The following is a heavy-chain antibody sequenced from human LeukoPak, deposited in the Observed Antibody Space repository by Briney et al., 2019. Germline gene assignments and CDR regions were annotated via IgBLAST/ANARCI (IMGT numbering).Heavy chain of an antibody. CDR3: ARGAFWSGSLWAYFDY. V-gene: IGHV3-23*01. D-gene: IGHD3-3*01. J-gene: IGHJ4*02. CDR2: ISGSGGST. CDR1: GFTFSSYA. Sequence: GGSLRLSCAASGFTFSSYAMSWVRQAPGKGLEWVSAISGSGGSTYYADSVKGRFTISRDNSKNTLYLQMNSLRAEDTAVYYCARGAFWSGSLWAYFDYWGQGTLVTVSS.